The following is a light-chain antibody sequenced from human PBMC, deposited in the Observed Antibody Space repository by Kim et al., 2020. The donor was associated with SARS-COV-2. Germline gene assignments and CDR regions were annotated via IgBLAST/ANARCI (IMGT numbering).Light chain of an antibody. V-gene: IGKV1-5*03. CDR3: QQYTIFST. J-gene: IGKJ2*01. Sequence: LSASVGARVTITCRASQTITSSLAWFQQKPGKAPKLLIYKVSTLQGGVPTRFSGSGSGTEFTLTISSLQPDDFATYYCQQYTIFSTFGQGTKLEI. CDR1: QTITSS. CDR2: KVS.